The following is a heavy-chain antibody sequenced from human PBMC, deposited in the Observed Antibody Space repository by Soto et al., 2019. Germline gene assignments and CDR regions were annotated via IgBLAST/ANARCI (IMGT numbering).Heavy chain of an antibody. V-gene: IGHV3-30*04. CDR1: GFTFSRHA. D-gene: IGHD3-3*01. CDR3: ARTRNGGVADSFDS. J-gene: IGHJ5*01. Sequence: GGSLRLSCAASGFTFSRHAIHWVRLTPGRGLEWVLAISRDGSYIYYTDSMKGRFTVSRDNSKNTVFVQMNRLIPDDTALYFCARTRNGGVADSFDSWGQGTRVTVSS. CDR2: ISRDGSYI.